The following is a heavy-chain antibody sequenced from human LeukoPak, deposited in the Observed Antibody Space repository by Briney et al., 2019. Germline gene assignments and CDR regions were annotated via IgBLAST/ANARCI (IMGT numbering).Heavy chain of an antibody. CDR3: ARGVILYGMDV. D-gene: IGHD3-3*01. V-gene: IGHV3-23*01. CDR2: ISGSGGNT. Sequence: GGSLRLSCAASRFTFSAYSMTWVRQAPGKGLEWVSAISGSGGNTYYADSVKGRFTISRDSSKNTLYLQMNSLRAEDTAAYYCARGVILYGMDVWGQGTTVTVSS. J-gene: IGHJ6*02. CDR1: RFTFSAYS.